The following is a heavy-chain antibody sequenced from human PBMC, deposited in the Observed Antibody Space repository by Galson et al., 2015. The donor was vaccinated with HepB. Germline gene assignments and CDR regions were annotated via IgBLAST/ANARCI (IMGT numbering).Heavy chain of an antibody. CDR2: FDPEDGET. D-gene: IGHD2-8*02. Sequence: VKVSCKVSGYTLTELSMHWVRQAPGKGLEWMGGFDPEDGETIYAQKFQGRVTMTEDTSTDTAYMELSSLRSEDTAVYYCATDPTGGDYGGMDVWGQGTTVTVSS. V-gene: IGHV1-24*01. CDR3: ATDPTGGDYGGMDV. J-gene: IGHJ6*02. CDR1: GYTLTELS.